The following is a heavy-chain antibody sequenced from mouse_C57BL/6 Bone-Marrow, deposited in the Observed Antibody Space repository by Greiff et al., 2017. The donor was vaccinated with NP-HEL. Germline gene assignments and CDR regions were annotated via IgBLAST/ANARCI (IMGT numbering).Heavy chain of an antibody. Sequence: EVMLVESGGGLVQPGGSLKLSCAASGFTFSDYYMYWVRQTPEKRLEWVAYISNGGGSTYYPDTVKGRFTISRDNAKNTLYLQMSRLKSEDTDMYYCARHSDYGSSYEDYYAMDYWGQGTSVTVSS. J-gene: IGHJ4*01. CDR1: GFTFSDYY. CDR2: ISNGGGST. CDR3: ARHSDYGSSYEDYYAMDY. D-gene: IGHD1-1*01. V-gene: IGHV5-12*01.